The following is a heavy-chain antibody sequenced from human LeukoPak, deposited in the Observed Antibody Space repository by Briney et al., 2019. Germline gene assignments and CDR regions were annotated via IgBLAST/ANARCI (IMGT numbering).Heavy chain of an antibody. D-gene: IGHD3-22*01. CDR1: GGSISSSSYY. J-gene: IGHJ4*02. CDR3: ARRPGSSGYY. CDR2: IYYSGST. Sequence: PSETLSVTCTVSGGSISSSSYYWGWIRQPPGKGLEWIGSIYYSGSTYYNPSLKSRVTISVDTSKNQFSLKLSSVTAADTAVYYCARRPGSSGYYWGQGTLVTVSS. V-gene: IGHV4-39*01.